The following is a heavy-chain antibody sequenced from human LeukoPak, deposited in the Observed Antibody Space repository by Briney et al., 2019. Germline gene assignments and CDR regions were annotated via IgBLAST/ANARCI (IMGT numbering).Heavy chain of an antibody. Sequence: GGSLRLSCAASGFTFSSFGMHWVRQAPGKGLEWVALISSGGNNKYYADSVKGRCSISRDNSKNTLYLQMSSLRADDTAVYYCARIGYSTSWSGDYWGQGTLVTVSS. CDR2: ISSGGNNK. J-gene: IGHJ4*02. CDR1: GFTFSSFG. V-gene: IGHV3-30-3*01. D-gene: IGHD6-13*01. CDR3: ARIGYSTSWSGDY.